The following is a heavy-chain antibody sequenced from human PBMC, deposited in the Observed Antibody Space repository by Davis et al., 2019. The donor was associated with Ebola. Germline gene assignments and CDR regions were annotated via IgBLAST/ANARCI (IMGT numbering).Heavy chain of an antibody. CDR2: INAANGNT. CDR1: GYTFSTYA. CDR3: AREGRVQGLISAGMDV. D-gene: IGHD3-10*01. Sequence: AASVKVSCKASGYTFSTYAMHWVRQAPGQGLEWMGWINAANGNTKYSQKFQDRVTIIRDRSASTAYMELSSLRSEDTAVYYCAREGRVQGLISAGMDVWGQGTTVTVSS. V-gene: IGHV1-3*01. J-gene: IGHJ6*02.